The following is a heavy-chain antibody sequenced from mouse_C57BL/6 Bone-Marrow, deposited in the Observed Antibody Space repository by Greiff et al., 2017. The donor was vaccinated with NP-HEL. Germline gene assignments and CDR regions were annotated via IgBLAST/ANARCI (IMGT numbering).Heavy chain of an antibody. D-gene: IGHD1-1*01. CDR1: GFTFSSYA. V-gene: IGHV5-4*03. J-gene: IGHJ2*01. CDR3: ARLTTVVATDFDY. Sequence: EVKLVESGGGLVKPGGSLKLSCAASGFTFSSYAMSWVRQTPEKRLEWVATISDGGSYTYYPDNVKGRFTISRDNAKNNLYLQMSHLKSEDTAMYYCARLTTVVATDFDYWGQGTTLTVSS. CDR2: ISDGGSYT.